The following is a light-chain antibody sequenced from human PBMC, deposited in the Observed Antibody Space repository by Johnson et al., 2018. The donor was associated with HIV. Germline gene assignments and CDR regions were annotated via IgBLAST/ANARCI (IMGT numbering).Light chain of an antibody. V-gene: IGLV1-51*01. CDR1: SSNIGNNY. Sequence: SVLTQPPSVSAAPGQKVTISCSGSSSNIGNNYVSWYQQFPGTAPKLLIYDNNKRPSGIPDRFSGSKSGSSATLGITGLQTGAEADYYCGTWDSSLSAGYVFGTGTKVTVL. CDR2: DNN. J-gene: IGLJ1*01. CDR3: GTWDSSLSAGYV.